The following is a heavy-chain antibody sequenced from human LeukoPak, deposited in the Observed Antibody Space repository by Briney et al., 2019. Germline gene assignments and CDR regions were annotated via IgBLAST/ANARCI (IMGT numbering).Heavy chain of an antibody. V-gene: IGHV4-30-4*01. J-gene: IGHJ4*02. CDR2: IYYSGGT. D-gene: IGHD5-18*01. CDR1: GGSTSSTNYY. CDR3: ARVNFRYSYGKFDY. Sequence: SETLSLTCTVSGGSTSSTNYYWSWIRQPPGKGLEWIGYIYYSGGTYYNPSLKSRVNISVDTSKYQFSLKLSSVTAADTAVYYCARVNFRYSYGKFDYWGQGTLVTVSS.